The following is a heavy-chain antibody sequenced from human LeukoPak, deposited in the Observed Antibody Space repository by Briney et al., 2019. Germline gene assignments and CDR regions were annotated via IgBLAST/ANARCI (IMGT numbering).Heavy chain of an antibody. Sequence: PSETLSLTCTVSGGSISSGDYYWSWIRQSPGKGLEWIGEVDHSGRTNYNPSLKSRLTMSVDTSKNQFSLKLTSVTAADTAIYYCARVPPPGATAYGAVDSWGRGTLVTVSS. D-gene: IGHD3-10*01. CDR1: GGSISSGDYY. J-gene: IGHJ5*01. CDR2: VDHSGRT. CDR3: ARVPPPGATAYGAVDS. V-gene: IGHV4-61*08.